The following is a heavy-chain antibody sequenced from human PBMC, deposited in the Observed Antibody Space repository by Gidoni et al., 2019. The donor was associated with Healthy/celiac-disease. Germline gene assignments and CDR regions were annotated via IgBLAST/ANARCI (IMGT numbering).Heavy chain of an antibody. Sequence: QVQLVQSGAEVKKPGSSVKVSCKASGGPFSSYAISWVRQAPGQGLEWMGGIIPIFGTANYAQKFQGRVTITADESTSTAYMELSSLRSEDTAVYYCARVELAAAGLGGQFDPWGQGTLVTVSS. V-gene: IGHV1-69*01. CDR2: IIPIFGTA. CDR3: ARVELAAAGLGGQFDP. CDR1: GGPFSSYA. J-gene: IGHJ5*02. D-gene: IGHD6-13*01.